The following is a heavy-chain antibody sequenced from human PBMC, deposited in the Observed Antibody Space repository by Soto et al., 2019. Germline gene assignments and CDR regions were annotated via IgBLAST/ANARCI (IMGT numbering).Heavy chain of an antibody. Sequence: SETLSLTGALDGGSVNGHYWNWIRQPPGKGREWIGEINHTGGTHSNPSLKSRVTMSVDTSKNQFSLRLSSVTTADTPISSRAARVTVFGMLLPRFEPWDQGTQVAISS. V-gene: IGHV4-34*01. J-gene: IGHJ5*01. CDR1: GGSVNGHY. D-gene: IGHD3-3*01. CDR3: AARVTVFGMLLPRFEP. CDR2: INHTGGT.